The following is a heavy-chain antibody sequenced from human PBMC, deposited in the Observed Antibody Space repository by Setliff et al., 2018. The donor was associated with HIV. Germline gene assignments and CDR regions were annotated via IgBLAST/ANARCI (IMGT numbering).Heavy chain of an antibody. D-gene: IGHD3-10*01. CDR3: AREGLWFGDRGYYMDV. V-gene: IGHV1-18*01. Sequence: ASVPVSCKASGYTFTSSGITWVRQAPGQGLEWMGWIGAYNGDTNYAQKFQGRVTMTTDTSASTAYMELRSLISDDTAVYYCAREGLWFGDRGYYMDVWGTGTAVTVSS. J-gene: IGHJ6*03. CDR2: IGAYNGDT. CDR1: GYTFTSSG.